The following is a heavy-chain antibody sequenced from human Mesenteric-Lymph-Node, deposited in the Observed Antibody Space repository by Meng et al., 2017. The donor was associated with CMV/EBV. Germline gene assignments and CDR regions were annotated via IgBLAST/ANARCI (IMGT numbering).Heavy chain of an antibody. CDR3: ARDRAAAGSGYGMDV. CDR2: ISGSGGST. Sequence: GESLKISCAASGFTFSSYAMSWVRQAPGKGLEWVSAISGSGGSTYYADSVKGRFTISRDNSKNTLYLQMNSLRAEDTALYYCARDRAAAGSGYGMDVWGQGTTVTVSS. D-gene: IGHD6-13*01. J-gene: IGHJ6*02. V-gene: IGHV3-23*01. CDR1: GFTFSSYA.